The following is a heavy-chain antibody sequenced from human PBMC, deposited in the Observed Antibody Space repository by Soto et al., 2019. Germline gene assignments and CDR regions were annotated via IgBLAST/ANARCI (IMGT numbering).Heavy chain of an antibody. CDR1: GFTFSSYA. CDR2: ISGSGGST. D-gene: IGHD3-3*01. CDR3: AKGVGSGYSGGRYYFDY. J-gene: IGHJ4*02. V-gene: IGHV3-23*01. Sequence: EVQLLESGGGLVQPGGSLRLSCAASGFTFSSYAMSWVRQAPGKGLEWVSAISGSGGSTYYADSVKGRFTISRDNSKNALYLQMTSMSAEDTAVYYCAKGVGSGYSGGRYYFDYWGQGTLVTVSS.